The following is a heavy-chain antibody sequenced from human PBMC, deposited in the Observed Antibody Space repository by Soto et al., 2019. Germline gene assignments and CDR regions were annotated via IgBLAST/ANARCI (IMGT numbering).Heavy chain of an antibody. D-gene: IGHD3-22*01. CDR2: IIPIFGTT. CDR1: GGTFSSYA. J-gene: IGHJ4*02. Sequence: SVKVSCKASGGTFSSYAISWVRQAPGQGLEWMGGIIPIFGTTKHAQKFQGRVTSTADESTSTVYMELSRLTSEDTALYYCARNNYYDSSGYYYFDYWGQGTPVTVSS. V-gene: IGHV1-69*13. CDR3: ARNNYYDSSGYYYFDY.